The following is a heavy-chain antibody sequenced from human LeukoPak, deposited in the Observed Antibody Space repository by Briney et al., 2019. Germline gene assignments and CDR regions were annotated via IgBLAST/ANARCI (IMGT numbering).Heavy chain of an antibody. J-gene: IGHJ5*02. Sequence: GSLRLSCAASGFAFSSYSMNWVRQAPGKGLEWIGEMNHSGTTNYNPSLKSRVTISVDTSKNQFSLKLSSVTAADTAVYYCARELMYSSSWYWFDPWGQGTLVTVSS. CDR2: MNHSGTT. CDR3: ARELMYSSSWYWFDP. D-gene: IGHD6-13*01. CDR1: GFAFSSYS. V-gene: IGHV4-34*01.